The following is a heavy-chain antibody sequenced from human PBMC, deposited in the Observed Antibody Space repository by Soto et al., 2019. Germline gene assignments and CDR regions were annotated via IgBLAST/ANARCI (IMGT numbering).Heavy chain of an antibody. D-gene: IGHD2-21*02. Sequence: GGSLRLSCTTSGFTFSTYGMHWVRQAPGKGLEWVATIWYHGNSYYYKDSIRGRFAAARDNTKKTVFLQMNATTADATATYYGPRDRGYGGNCVFDFWGLGTLVTVSS. CDR1: GFTFSTYG. J-gene: IGHJ4*02. V-gene: IGHV3-33*01. CDR2: IWYHGNSY. CDR3: PRDRGYGGNCVFDF.